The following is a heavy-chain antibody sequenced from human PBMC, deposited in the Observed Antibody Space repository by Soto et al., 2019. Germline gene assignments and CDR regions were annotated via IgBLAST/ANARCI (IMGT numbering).Heavy chain of an antibody. V-gene: IGHV1-8*01. D-gene: IGHD2-15*01. CDR2: MNPNSGNT. Sequence: ASVKVSCKASGDTFTSYDINWVRQATGQGLEWMGWMNPNSGNTGYAQKFQGRVTMTRNTSISTAYMELSSLRSEDTAVYYCARGYCSGGSCYWVALDIWGQGTMVTVSS. CDR3: ARGYCSGGSCYWVALDI. J-gene: IGHJ3*02. CDR1: GDTFTSYD.